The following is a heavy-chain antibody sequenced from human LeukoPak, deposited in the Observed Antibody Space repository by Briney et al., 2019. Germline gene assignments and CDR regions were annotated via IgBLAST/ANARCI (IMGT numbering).Heavy chain of an antibody. CDR3: ARQRTIVVVPAAIGPPDYYYGMDV. V-gene: IGHV3-21*01. J-gene: IGHJ6*02. Sequence: GGSLRLSCAASGFTFSSYSMNWVRQAPGKGLEWVSSISSSSCYIYYADSVKGRFTISRDNAKNSLYLQMNRLRAEDTAVYYCARQRTIVVVPAAIGPPDYYYGMDVWGQGTTVTVSS. CDR2: ISSSSCYI. CDR1: GFTFSSYS. D-gene: IGHD2-2*02.